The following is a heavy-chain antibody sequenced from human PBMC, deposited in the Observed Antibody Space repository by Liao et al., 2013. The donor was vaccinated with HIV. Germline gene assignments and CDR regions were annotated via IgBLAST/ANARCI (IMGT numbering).Heavy chain of an antibody. CDR1: GGSISSYY. V-gene: IGHV4-59*01. D-gene: IGHD3-10*01. CDR3: ARGFSMVRGANYYMDV. J-gene: IGHJ6*03. CDR2: VDTSGST. Sequence: QVQLQESGPGLVKPSETLSLTCTVSGGSISSYYWSWIRQSPGKGLEWIGYVDTSGSTNYNPSRDSRITISLDTSKNQFSLNLRSVTAADTAVYYCARGFSMVRGANYYMDVWGKGTTVTVSS.